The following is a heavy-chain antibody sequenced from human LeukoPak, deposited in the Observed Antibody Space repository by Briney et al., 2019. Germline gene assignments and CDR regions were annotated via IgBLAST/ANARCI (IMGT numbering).Heavy chain of an antibody. CDR2: IYTSGST. D-gene: IGHD6-19*01. CDR3: ARSGAVIRRERFDS. CDR1: GGFISKYY. Sequence: PSETLSLTCIVSGGFISKYYWSWIRQPAGKGLEWIGRIYTSGSTSYNPSLKSRVTISVDRSKNQFSLKLSSVTAADTAVYYCARSGAVIRRERFDSWGQGTLVTVSS. J-gene: IGHJ4*02. V-gene: IGHV4-4*07.